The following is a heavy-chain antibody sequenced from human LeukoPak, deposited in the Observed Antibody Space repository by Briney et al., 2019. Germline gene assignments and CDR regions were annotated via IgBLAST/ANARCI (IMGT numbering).Heavy chain of an antibody. CDR2: IWYDGSKT. J-gene: IGHJ4*02. Sequence: GGSLGLSCTTSGFTFTNHGINWVRQAPGKGLEWVAAIWYDGSKTSYTDSVKGRFTVSRDISKNTVYLQMNGLKAEDTAVYYCARDDCSTTPCYAYWGQGTLVTVSS. CDR3: ARDDCSTTPCYAY. D-gene: IGHD2-2*01. CDR1: GFTFTNHG. V-gene: IGHV3-33*01.